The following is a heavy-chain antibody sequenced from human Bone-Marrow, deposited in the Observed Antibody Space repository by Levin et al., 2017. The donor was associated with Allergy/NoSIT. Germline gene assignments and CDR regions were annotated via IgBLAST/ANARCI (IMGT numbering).Heavy chain of an antibody. J-gene: IGHJ5*02. Sequence: SETLSLTCTVSGGSISARPYYWGWIRQPPGTGLEWIGNIYYSGSIFYNPSLKSRVTISLDTSKNVFSLELTSVTVADTAFYVCAGTSQERILGPFDPWGQGTLVTVSS. CDR1: GGSISARPYY. V-gene: IGHV4-39*07. D-gene: IGHD6-25*01. CDR2: IYYSGSI. CDR3: AGTSQERILGPFDP.